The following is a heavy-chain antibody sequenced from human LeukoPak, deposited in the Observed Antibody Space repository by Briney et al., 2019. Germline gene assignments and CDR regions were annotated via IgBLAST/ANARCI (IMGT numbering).Heavy chain of an antibody. CDR1: GFTFTNYE. Sequence: GESLKISCAAPGFTFTNYEVNWVRQAPGKGLEWVSCISGSGSVIYYADSVKGRFTVSRDNAKNSLYLQMNNLRAEDTAVYYCASRAYSYDQTVKYFDSWGRGTLVTVSS. V-gene: IGHV3-48*03. J-gene: IGHJ4*02. D-gene: IGHD5-18*01. CDR2: ISGSGSVI. CDR3: ASRAYSYDQTVKYFDS.